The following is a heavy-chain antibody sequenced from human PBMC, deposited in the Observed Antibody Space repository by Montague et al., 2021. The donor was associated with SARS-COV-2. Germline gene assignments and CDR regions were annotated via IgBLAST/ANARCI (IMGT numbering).Heavy chain of an antibody. D-gene: IGHD1-14*01. CDR2: VHDSGST. J-gene: IGHJ3*02. Sequence: SETLSLTCSVSGGSIRNYFWSWIRQPPGKGLEWIGYVHDSGSTIYNPSLSSRVTIPVDTSKNQFSLKMSSVTAADTAVYYCARHDNREGGVDIWGQGTKVIVSS. CDR3: ARHDNREGGVDI. CDR1: GGSIRNYF. V-gene: IGHV4-59*08.